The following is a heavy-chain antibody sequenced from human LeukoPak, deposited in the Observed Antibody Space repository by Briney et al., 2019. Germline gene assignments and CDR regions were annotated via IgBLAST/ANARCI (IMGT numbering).Heavy chain of an antibody. Sequence: ASVKVSCKASGYAFTGYYMHWVRQAPGQGLEWMGRINPNSGGTNYAQKFQGRVTMTRDTSISTAYMELSRLRSDDTAVYYCAREFSSSGLDYWGQGTLVTVSS. CDR2: INPNSGGT. V-gene: IGHV1-2*06. CDR3: AREFSSSGLDY. J-gene: IGHJ4*02. CDR1: GYAFTGYY. D-gene: IGHD6-13*01.